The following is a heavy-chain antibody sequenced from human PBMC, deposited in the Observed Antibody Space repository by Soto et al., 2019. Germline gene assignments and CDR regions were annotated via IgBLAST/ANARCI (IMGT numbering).Heavy chain of an antibody. V-gene: IGHV3-53*01. J-gene: IGHJ4*01. D-gene: IGHD1-26*01. CDR1: GFSVRSSH. CDR2: MYSGGDT. CDR3: AKTGGSYWGFDY. Sequence: GGSLRLSCAASGFSVRSSHMSWVRQAPGKGLEWVSIMYSGGDTYYAVSVKGRFTISRDNSKNTLYLQMNSLRAEDTAVYYCAKTGGSYWGFDYWGHGTLVTVSS.